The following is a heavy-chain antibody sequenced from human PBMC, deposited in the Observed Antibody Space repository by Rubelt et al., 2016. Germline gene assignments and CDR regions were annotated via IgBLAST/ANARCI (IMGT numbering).Heavy chain of an antibody. J-gene: IGHJ4*02. CDR2: ISGSGGST. D-gene: IGHD5-18*01. Sequence: GLEWVSAISGSGGSTYYADSVKGRFTISRDNSKNTLYLQMNSLRAEDTAVYYCARYRRVETSMVGVDYWGQGTLVTVSS. V-gene: IGHV3-23*01. CDR3: ARYRRVETSMVGVDY.